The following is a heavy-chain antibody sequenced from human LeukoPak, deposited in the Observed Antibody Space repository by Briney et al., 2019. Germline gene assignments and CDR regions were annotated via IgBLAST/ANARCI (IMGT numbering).Heavy chain of an antibody. D-gene: IGHD3-9*01. CDR2: ISAYNGNT. V-gene: IGHV1-18*01. Sequence: ASVKVSCKASGYTFTSYGISWVRQAPGQGLEWMGWISAYNGNTNYAQKLQGRVTMTTDTSTSTAYMELRSLRSDDTAVYYCARVSYYDILTGYNYNWFDPWGQGTLVSVSS. J-gene: IGHJ5*02. CDR1: GYTFTSYG. CDR3: ARVSYYDILTGYNYNWFDP.